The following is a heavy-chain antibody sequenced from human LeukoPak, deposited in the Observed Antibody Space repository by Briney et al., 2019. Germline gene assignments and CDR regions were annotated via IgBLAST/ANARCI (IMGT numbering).Heavy chain of an antibody. CDR1: GGSISSGSYY. J-gene: IGHJ5*02. CDR3: ARDRSELKLWWRQVHWFDP. CDR2: IYTSGST. Sequence: SQTLSLTCTVSGGSISSGSYYWSWIRQPAGKGLELIGRIYTSGSTNYNPSLKSRVTISVDTSKNQFSLKLSSVTAADTAVYYCARDRSELKLWWRQVHWFDPWGQGTLVTVSS. D-gene: IGHD2-21*02. V-gene: IGHV4-61*02.